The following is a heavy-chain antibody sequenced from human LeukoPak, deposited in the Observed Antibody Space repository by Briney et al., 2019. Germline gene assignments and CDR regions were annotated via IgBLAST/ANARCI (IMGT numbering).Heavy chain of an antibody. CDR1: VGSISSGCYY. CDR2: IYYSGST. CDR3: AREGTTVTTIDY. Sequence: PSETLSLTCTVSVGSISSGCYYWSWIRQHPGKGLEWIGYIYYSGSTYYNPSLKSRVTISVDTSKNQFSLKLSSVTAADTAVYYCAREGTTVTTIDYWGQGTLVTVSS. V-gene: IGHV4-31*03. J-gene: IGHJ4*02. D-gene: IGHD4-17*01.